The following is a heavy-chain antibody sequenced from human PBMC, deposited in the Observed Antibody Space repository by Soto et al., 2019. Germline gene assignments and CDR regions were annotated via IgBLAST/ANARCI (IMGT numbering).Heavy chain of an antibody. D-gene: IGHD6-19*01. CDR3: AHGSGWLSDY. CDR1: GFSLTSPAVG. CDR2: IYWDDDN. Sequence: QITLKESGPTLVKPTQTLTLTCSFSGFSLTSPAVGVNWIRQPPGKALEWLALIYWDDDNHFSPSPKSRLSVTKDTSKNQVVPTMTNMDPVDTATYSCAHGSGWLSDYWGQGILVTVSS. V-gene: IGHV2-5*02. J-gene: IGHJ4*02.